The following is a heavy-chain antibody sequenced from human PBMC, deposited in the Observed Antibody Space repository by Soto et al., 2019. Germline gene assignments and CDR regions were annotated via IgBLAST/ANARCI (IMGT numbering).Heavy chain of an antibody. J-gene: IGHJ4*02. CDR3: ARERGRGVVSPYFDY. V-gene: IGHV3-66*01. CDR1: GFTVSSNY. Sequence: DVQLVESGGGLVQPGGSLRVSCAASGFTVSSNYMSWVRQAPGKGLEWVSVIYASGDTYYADSVKGRFTISRDTSKNTLYLQMNSLRVEDTAVYYCARERGRGVVSPYFDYWCQGTLVTVSS. CDR2: IYASGDT. D-gene: IGHD3-10*01.